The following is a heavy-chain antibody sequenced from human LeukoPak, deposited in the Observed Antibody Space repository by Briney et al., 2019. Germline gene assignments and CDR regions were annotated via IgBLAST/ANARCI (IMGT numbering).Heavy chain of an antibody. CDR1: GFTFSSYG. CDR2: ISYDGSNK. Sequence: GGSLRLSCAASGFTFSSYGMHWVRQAPGKGLEWVAVISYDGSNKYYADSVKGRFTISRDNSKNTLYLQMNSLRAEDTAVYYCAGPRSPDYYYYYGMDVWGQGTTVTVSS. J-gene: IGHJ6*02. V-gene: IGHV3-30*03. CDR3: AGPRSPDYYYYYGMDV.